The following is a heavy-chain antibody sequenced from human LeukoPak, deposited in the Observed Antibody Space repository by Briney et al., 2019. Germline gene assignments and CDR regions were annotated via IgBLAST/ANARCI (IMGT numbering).Heavy chain of an antibody. D-gene: IGHD3-22*01. CDR2: IYTSGST. V-gene: IGHV4-61*02. CDR3: ARVADYYESSGYYDY. CDR1: GGSISSGSYY. J-gene: IGHJ4*02. Sequence: SETLSRTCTVSGGSISSGSYYWSWIRHPAGKGLECIGCIYTSGSTNYNPSLKSRVTISVDTSKNQFSLKLSSVTAADTAVYYCARVADYYESSGYYDYWGQGTLVTVSS.